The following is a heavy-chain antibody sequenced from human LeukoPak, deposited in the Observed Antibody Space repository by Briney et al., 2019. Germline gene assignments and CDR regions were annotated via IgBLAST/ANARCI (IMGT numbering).Heavy chain of an antibody. D-gene: IGHD6-19*01. J-gene: IGHJ4*02. V-gene: IGHV3-7*04. CDR2: IKQDGSEK. CDR3: AKDQAVAGHPLDY. Sequence: GGSLRLSCAASGFTFSSYWMSWVRQAPGKGLEWVANIKQDGSEKNYVDSVKGRFTISRDNSKNMLYLQMNSLRADDTAVYYCAKDQAVAGHPLDYWGQGTLVTVSS. CDR1: GFTFSSYW.